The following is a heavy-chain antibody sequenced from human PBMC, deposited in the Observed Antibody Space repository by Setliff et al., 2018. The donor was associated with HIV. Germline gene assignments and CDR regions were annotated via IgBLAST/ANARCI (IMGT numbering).Heavy chain of an antibody. Sequence: ASVKVSCKASGYTFTSYGISWVRQAPGQGLEWMGWISPYNGHTNYAQKLQGRVTMTTDTSTSTTYMELTSLRSDDTAVYYCARWSCGRATCYDSPYNWFDPWGQGTLVTVSS. CDR2: ISPYNGHT. CDR1: GYTFTSYG. D-gene: IGHD2-2*01. V-gene: IGHV1-18*01. CDR3: ARWSCGRATCYDSPYNWFDP. J-gene: IGHJ5*02.